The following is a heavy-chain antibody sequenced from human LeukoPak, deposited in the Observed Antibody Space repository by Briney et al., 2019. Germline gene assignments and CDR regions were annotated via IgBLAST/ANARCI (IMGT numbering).Heavy chain of an antibody. CDR1: GGSISSYY. CDR3: ARRSSSFDP. D-gene: IGHD2-2*01. CDR2: IYYSGST. Sequence: SETLSLTCTVPGGSISSYYWSWIRQPPGKGLEWIGYIYYSGSTNYNPSLKSRVTISVDTSKNQFSLKLSSVTAADTAVYYCARRSSSFDPWGQGTLVTVSS. J-gene: IGHJ5*02. V-gene: IGHV4-59*08.